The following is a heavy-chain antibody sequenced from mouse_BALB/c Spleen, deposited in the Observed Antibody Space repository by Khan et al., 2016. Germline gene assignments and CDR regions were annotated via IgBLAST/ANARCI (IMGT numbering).Heavy chain of an antibody. V-gene: IGHV5-6-3*01. Sequence: EVELVESGGGLVQPGGSLKLSCAASGFTFSTYGMSWVRQTPDKRLELVATINSNGGSTYYPDSVKGRFTISRDHAKNNLYLKMSSLKSEDTAMYYCARENYRYYFDYWGQGTTLTVSS. CDR2: INSNGGST. CDR1: GFTFSTYG. J-gene: IGHJ2*01. D-gene: IGHD2-14*01. CDR3: ARENYRYYFDY.